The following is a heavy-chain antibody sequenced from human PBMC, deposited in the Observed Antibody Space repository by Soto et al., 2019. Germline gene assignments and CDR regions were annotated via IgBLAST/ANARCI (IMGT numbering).Heavy chain of an antibody. V-gene: IGHV3-15*01. CDR2: IKNKMEGGTT. CDR1: VFTLSNAW. J-gene: IGHJ4*02. Sequence: PWWSLRLSCAASVFTLSNAWVSWFRQAPGKGLEWVGRIKNKMEGGTTDYAAPVKGRFTISRDDSKNMLYLQMNSLRAEDTAVYYCASRNYDSSGYYYYFDYWGQGALVTVSS. CDR3: ASRNYDSSGYYYYFDY. D-gene: IGHD3-22*01.